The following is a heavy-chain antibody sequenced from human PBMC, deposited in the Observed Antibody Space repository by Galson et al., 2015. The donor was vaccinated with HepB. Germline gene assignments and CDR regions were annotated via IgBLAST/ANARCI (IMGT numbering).Heavy chain of an antibody. V-gene: IGHV3-30-3*01. CDR3: ARGPRQDHAFWSGYYF. Sequence: TLRLAGAASGFTFRSYAMHWVRQAPGEGLEGVAGISYDGSKKYYADSVKGRFTISRANSKNTLYLQMNSLRAEDTAVYDCARGPRQDHAFWSGYYFWGQGTLVTVSS. D-gene: IGHD3-3*01. CDR1: GFTFRSYA. CDR2: ISYDGSKK. J-gene: IGHJ4*02.